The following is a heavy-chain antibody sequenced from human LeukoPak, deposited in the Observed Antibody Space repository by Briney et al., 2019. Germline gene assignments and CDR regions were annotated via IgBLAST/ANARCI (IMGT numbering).Heavy chain of an antibody. Sequence: GGSLRLSCAASGFTFSSHAMHWVRQAPGKGLEWVAVISYDGSNKYYADSVKGRFTISRDNSKNTLYLQMNSLRAEDTAVYYCARGGGIQLWLTVYWGQGTLVTVSS. CDR3: ARGGGIQLWLTVY. CDR1: GFTFSSHA. D-gene: IGHD5-18*01. V-gene: IGHV3-30-3*01. J-gene: IGHJ4*02. CDR2: ISYDGSNK.